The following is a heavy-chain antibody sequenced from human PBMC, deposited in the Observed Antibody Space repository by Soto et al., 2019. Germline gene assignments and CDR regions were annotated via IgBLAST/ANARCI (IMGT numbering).Heavy chain of an antibody. CDR3: AKGGWLDV. CDR2: INPSSGTT. D-gene: IGHD2-15*01. V-gene: IGHV3-23*01. Sequence: EVQLLESGGGLVQPGGSLRLACDASGFSFSTYEMTWARQAPGKGLEWVAFINPSSGTTHYADSVKGRFTISRDNSKDTLYLQLTSLRVEDTDVYYCAKGGWLDVWGQGTTVTVSS. CDR1: GFSFSTYE. J-gene: IGHJ6*02.